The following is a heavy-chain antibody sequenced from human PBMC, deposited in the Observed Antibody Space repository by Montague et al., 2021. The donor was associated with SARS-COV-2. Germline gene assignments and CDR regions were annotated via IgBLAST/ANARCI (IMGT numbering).Heavy chain of an antibody. CDR1: GFIFTNYG. CDR2: ISGFGGGT. CDR3: AKSFSGTRNWFDI. J-gene: IGHJ5*02. V-gene: IGHV3-23*01. D-gene: IGHD1-14*01. Sequence: SLRLSCAASGFIFTNYGMNWVRRAPGKGLESVAGISGFGGGTCYSDSVKGRFTISRATSNSTLFLQMDGLRAEDTAIYYCAKSFSGTRNWFDIGGQGTLVTVSS.